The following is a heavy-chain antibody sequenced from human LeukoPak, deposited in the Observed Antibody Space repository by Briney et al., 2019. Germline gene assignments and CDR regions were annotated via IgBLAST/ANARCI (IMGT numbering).Heavy chain of an antibody. CDR1: GYNFNAHY. D-gene: IGHD5-12*01. Sequence: ASVRVSCKTSGYNFNAHYLHWVRQAPGQVLDWMGWINPSTGFTSYAQKFEGRVALTRDTSITTAYLELTGLTSGDSAVYFCARESPGYNTDDFDSWGQGTLVTVSS. CDR3: ARESPGYNTDDFDS. V-gene: IGHV1-2*02. CDR2: INPSTGFT. J-gene: IGHJ4*02.